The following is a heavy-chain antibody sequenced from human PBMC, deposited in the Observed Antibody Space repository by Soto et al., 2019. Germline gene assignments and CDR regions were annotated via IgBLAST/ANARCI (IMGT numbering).Heavy chain of an antibody. CDR2: IYYSGST. V-gene: IGHV4-39*01. CDR1: GGSISSSSYY. Sequence: SETLSLTCTVSGGSISSSSYYWGWIRQPPGKGLEWIGSIYYSGSTYYNPSLKSRVTISVDTSKNQFSLKLSSVTAADTAVYYCARLEQLVAFYYYGMDVWGQGTTVTVSS. CDR3: ARLEQLVAFYYYGMDV. D-gene: IGHD6-6*01. J-gene: IGHJ6*02.